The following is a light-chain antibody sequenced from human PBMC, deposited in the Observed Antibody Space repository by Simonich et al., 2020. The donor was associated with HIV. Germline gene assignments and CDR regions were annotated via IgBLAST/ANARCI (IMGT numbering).Light chain of an antibody. J-gene: IGKJ1*01. CDR2: DAS. Sequence: EIVLTQSPATLSFSPGERATLSCRASQSVRNYLTCYQQKHGQAPRLLIYDASNRATGIPSRFSGRGSVTDFTLTISSLEPEDFAVYYCQQRTNWRTFGQGTKVEIK. CDR1: QSVRNY. V-gene: IGKV3-11*01. CDR3: QQRTNWRT.